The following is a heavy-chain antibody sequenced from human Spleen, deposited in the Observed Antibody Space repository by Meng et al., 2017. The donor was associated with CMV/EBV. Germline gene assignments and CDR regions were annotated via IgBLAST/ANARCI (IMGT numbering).Heavy chain of an antibody. CDR2: IRDDGSNK. V-gene: IGHV3-30*02. CDR1: GFTFSDYY. Sequence: GESLKISCAASGFTFSDYYMSWVRQAPGKGPEWVAFIRDDGSNKYYADFVKGRFTISRDNSKNTLYLQMNSLRAEDTAVYYCAKDFKLMDYFDYWGQGTLVTVSS. D-gene: IGHD2-8*01. J-gene: IGHJ4*02. CDR3: AKDFKLMDYFDY.